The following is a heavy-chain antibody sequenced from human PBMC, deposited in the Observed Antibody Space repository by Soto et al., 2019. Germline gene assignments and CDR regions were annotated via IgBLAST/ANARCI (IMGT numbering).Heavy chain of an antibody. D-gene: IGHD3-3*01. CDR3: ARGLRFLEWSNTPYFDY. CDR1: GYTFTSYG. V-gene: IGHV1-18*01. CDR2: ISAYNGNT. J-gene: IGHJ4*02. Sequence: ASVKVSCKASGYTFTSYGISWVRQAPGQGLEWMGWISAYNGNTNYAQKLQGRVTMTTDTSTSTAYMELRSLRSDDTAVYYCARGLRFLEWSNTPYFDYWGQGTRVTVSS.